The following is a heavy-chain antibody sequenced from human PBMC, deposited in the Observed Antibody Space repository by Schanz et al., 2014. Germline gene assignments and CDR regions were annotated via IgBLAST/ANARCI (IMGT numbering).Heavy chain of an antibody. D-gene: IGHD2-15*01. V-gene: IGHV3-74*02. CDR1: GFTFSSHW. CDR2: INSVGSNT. Sequence: EEQLVESGGGLVEPGGSLRLSCAASGFTFSSHWMHWVRQDPGKGLVWVARINSVGSNTDYADSVKGRFTISRDSSKNTLFLQMNSLRTEDTAVYYCARLDPYCRSGTCSRAFDFWGQGTLVTVYS. J-gene: IGHJ4*02. CDR3: ARLDPYCRSGTCSRAFDF.